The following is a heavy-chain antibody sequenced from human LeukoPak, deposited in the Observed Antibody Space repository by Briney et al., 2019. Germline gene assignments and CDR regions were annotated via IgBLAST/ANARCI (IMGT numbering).Heavy chain of an antibody. D-gene: IGHD3-16*01. CDR2: IYTSGST. Sequence: SETLSLTCTVSGGSISSYYWSWIRQPAGKGLEWIGRIYTSGSTNYNPSLKSRVTMSVDTSKNRCTLKLSSVTAADTAVYYCARVGDYALKDWGQGTLVTVSS. CDR3: ARVGDYALKD. CDR1: GGSISSYY. V-gene: IGHV4-4*07. J-gene: IGHJ4*02.